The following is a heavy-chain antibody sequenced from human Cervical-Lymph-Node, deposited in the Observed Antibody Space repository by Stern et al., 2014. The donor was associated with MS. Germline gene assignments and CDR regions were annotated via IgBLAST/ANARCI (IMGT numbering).Heavy chain of an antibody. CDR1: GYTFIDYY. CDR2: VDPEDGEA. D-gene: IGHD2-8*01. V-gene: IGHV1-69-2*01. Sequence: DQLVQSGAEVKKPGTTVKISCKVSGYTFIDYYLHWVKQSPGKGFEWMGLVDPEDGEAVYAEKFQGRVTIIADTSKETTYLGLNSLRDEDTATYYCLTSTNTTLPFDFWGQGTPIIVSP. J-gene: IGHJ5*01. CDR3: LTSTNTTLPFDF.